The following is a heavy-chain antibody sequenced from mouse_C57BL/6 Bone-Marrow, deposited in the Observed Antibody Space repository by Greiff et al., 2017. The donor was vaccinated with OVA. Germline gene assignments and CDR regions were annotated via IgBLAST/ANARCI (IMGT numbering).Heavy chain of an antibody. J-gene: IGHJ4*01. CDR2: ISNGGGST. D-gene: IGHD2-3*01. CDR3: ASTSIPY. CDR1: GFTFSDYY. V-gene: IGHV5-12*01. Sequence: DVHLVESGGGLVQPGGSLKLSCAASGFTFSDYYMYWVRQTPEKRLEWVAYISNGGGSTYYPDTVKGRFTISRDNAKNTLYLQMSRLKSEDTAMYYCASTSIPYWGQGTSVTVSS.